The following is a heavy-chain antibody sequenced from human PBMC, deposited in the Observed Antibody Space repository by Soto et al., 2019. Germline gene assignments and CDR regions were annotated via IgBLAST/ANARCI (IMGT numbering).Heavy chain of an antibody. CDR1: GYXFTSYL. V-gene: IGHV5-51*01. Sequence: PXEXLKIYCRPSGYXFTSYLVAWVRHMPGKGLEWIGIIFPSDSDTRYSPSFQGQVTISADRSTSTVFLQWASMKASDTAVYFCARKDKSGYLNWFDPWGQGTLGTVS. CDR3: ARKDKSGYLNWFDP. J-gene: IGHJ5*02. CDR2: IFPSDSDT. D-gene: IGHD3-22*01.